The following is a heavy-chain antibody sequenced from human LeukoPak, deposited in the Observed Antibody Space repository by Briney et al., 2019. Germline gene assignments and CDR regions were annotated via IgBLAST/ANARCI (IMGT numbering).Heavy chain of an antibody. CDR3: ARDLLGSPTGYSSGAWDY. Sequence: SVKVSCKASGGPFINYAISWVRQAPGQGLEWMGGIIPVFDTADYAQNFQGRLTITADESTSTAYMELSSLRAEDTAMYYCARDLLGSPTGYSSGAWDYWGQGTLVTVSS. J-gene: IGHJ4*02. CDR1: GGPFINYA. D-gene: IGHD3-9*01. CDR2: IIPVFDTA. V-gene: IGHV1-69*13.